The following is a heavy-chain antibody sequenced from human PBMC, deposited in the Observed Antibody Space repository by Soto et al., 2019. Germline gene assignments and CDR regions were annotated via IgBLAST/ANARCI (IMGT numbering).Heavy chain of an antibody. CDR2: IWYDGSNK. CDR1: GFTFSSYG. CDR3: ARAPYPYYGMDV. Sequence: GGSLRLSCAASGFTFSSYGMHWVRQAPGKGLEWVAVIWYDGSNKYYADSVKGRFTISRDNSKNTLYLQMNSLRAEDTAVYYCARAPYPYYGMDVWGQGTTVTVSS. V-gene: IGHV3-33*01. J-gene: IGHJ6*02.